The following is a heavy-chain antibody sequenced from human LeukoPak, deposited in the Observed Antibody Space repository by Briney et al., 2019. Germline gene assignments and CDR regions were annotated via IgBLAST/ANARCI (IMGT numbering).Heavy chain of an antibody. CDR2: IGSDGST. CDR1: GFSFSVHA. CDR3: ARDRIQLWSHDY. V-gene: IGHV3-23*01. Sequence: GGSLRLSCAASGFSFSVHAMSWVRQAPGKGLEWVSGIGSDGSTHYAESVKGRFVISRDNSKSTLYLHMNSLRAEDTAVYYCARDRIQLWSHDYWGQGTLVTVSS. J-gene: IGHJ4*02. D-gene: IGHD5-18*01.